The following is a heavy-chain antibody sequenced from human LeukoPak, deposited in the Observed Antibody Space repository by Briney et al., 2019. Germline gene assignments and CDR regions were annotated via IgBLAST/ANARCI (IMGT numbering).Heavy chain of an antibody. CDR2: IYSGGRM. CDR1: GFTVSSNY. D-gene: IGHD3-22*01. CDR3: ARGDRAASGYDY. Sequence: GGSLRLSCAASGFTVSSNYMNWVRQAPGKGLEWVSVIYSGGRMYYADSVRGRFIISRDNSKNTLYLQMNSLRAEDTAVYYCARGDRAASGYDYWGQGTLVTVSS. J-gene: IGHJ4*02. V-gene: IGHV3-66*01.